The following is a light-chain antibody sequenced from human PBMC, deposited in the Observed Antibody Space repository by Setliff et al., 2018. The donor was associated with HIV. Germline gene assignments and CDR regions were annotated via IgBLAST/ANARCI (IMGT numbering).Light chain of an antibody. CDR3: SSYASSNSYV. CDR2: EIT. V-gene: IGLV2-8*01. J-gene: IGLJ1*01. CDR1: SSDVGGYNY. Sequence: LTQPASVSGSPGQSITISCTGTSSDVGGYNYVSWYQQHPGKAPKLMIYEITKRPSGVPDRFSGSKSGNTASLTVSGLQAEDEADYYCSSYASSNSYVFGTGTKVTV.